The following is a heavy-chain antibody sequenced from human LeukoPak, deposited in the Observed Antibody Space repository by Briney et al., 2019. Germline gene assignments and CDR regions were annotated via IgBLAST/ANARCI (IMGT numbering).Heavy chain of an antibody. CDR3: ARGGGYYDSSGYPLLDY. CDR1: GFKFSGYG. D-gene: IGHD3-22*01. CDR2: IWYDGRKT. Sequence: GGSLRLSCAASGFKFSGYGMYWVRQAPGKGLEWGALIWYDGRKTHYGDSVKGRFTVARDNSNNTRHLQMNTLRAEDTAVYYCARGGGYYDSSGYPLLDYWGQGTLVTVSS. J-gene: IGHJ4*02. V-gene: IGHV3-33*01.